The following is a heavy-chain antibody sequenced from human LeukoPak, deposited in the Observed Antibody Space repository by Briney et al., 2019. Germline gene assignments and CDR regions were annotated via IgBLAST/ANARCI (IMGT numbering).Heavy chain of an antibody. D-gene: IGHD3-9*01. CDR3: ASSNPYYDILTGYYHDDAFDI. Sequence: GGSLRLSCAASGFTFSSYEMNWVHQAPGKGLEWVSYISSSGSTIYYADSVKGRFIISRDNAKNSLYMQMNSLRAEDTAVYYCASSNPYYDILTGYYHDDAFDIWGQGTMVTVSS. J-gene: IGHJ3*02. CDR2: ISSSGSTI. CDR1: GFTFSSYE. V-gene: IGHV3-48*03.